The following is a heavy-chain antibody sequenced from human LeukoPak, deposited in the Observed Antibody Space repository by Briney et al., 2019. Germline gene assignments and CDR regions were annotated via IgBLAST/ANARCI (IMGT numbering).Heavy chain of an antibody. CDR3: ARVAGIAVAGRGYYFDY. V-gene: IGHV1-18*01. Sequence: ASVKVFCKASGYTFTSYGISWVRQAPGQGLEWMGWISAYNGNTNYAQKLQGRVTMTTDTSTSTAYMELRSLRSDDTAVYYCARVAGIAVAGRGYYFDYWGQGALVTVSS. D-gene: IGHD6-19*01. J-gene: IGHJ4*02. CDR2: ISAYNGNT. CDR1: GYTFTSYG.